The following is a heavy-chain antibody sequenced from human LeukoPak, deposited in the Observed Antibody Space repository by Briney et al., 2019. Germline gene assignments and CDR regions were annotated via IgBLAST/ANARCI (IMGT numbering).Heavy chain of an antibody. D-gene: IGHD3-22*01. V-gene: IGHV4-39*01. CDR3: ARHQDYYDSSGYFAY. Sequence: MPSETLSLTCAVSGGSISSSSYYWGWIRQPPGKGLEWIGSIYYSGSTYYNPSLKSRVTISVDTSKNQFSLKLSSVTAADTAVYYCARHQDYYDSSGYFAYWGQGTLVTVSS. CDR2: IYYSGST. J-gene: IGHJ4*02. CDR1: GGSISSSSYY.